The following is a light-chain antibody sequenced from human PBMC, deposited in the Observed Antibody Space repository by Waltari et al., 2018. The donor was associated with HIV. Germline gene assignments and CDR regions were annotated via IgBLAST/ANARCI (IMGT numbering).Light chain of an antibody. CDR1: SPNLGNNY. CDR2: DNN. Sequence: QSVLTQPPSVSAAPGQKVTISCSGLSPNLGNNYVSWYQHLPGTAPKLLIYDNNKRPAGIPDRFSGSQSGTSATLGITGLQTGDEADYYCGTWDSSLSAYVFGTGTKVTVL. J-gene: IGLJ1*01. V-gene: IGLV1-51*01. CDR3: GTWDSSLSAYV.